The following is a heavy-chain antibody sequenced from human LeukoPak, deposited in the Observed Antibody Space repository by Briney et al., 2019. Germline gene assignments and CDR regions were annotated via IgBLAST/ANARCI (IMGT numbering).Heavy chain of an antibody. CDR1: GGSFSGYY. J-gene: IGHJ3*02. CDR2: INHSGST. D-gene: IGHD3-22*01. CDR3: ARETLRSYYYDSSGSNAFDI. Sequence: SETLSLTCAVYGGSFSGYYWSWIRQPPGKGLEWIGEINHSGSTNYNPSLKSRVTISVDTSKNQFSLKLSSVTAADTAVYYCARETLRSYYYDSSGSNAFDIWGQGTMVTVSS. V-gene: IGHV4-34*01.